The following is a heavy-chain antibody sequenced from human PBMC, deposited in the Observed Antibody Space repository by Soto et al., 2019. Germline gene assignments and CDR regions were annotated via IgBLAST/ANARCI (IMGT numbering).Heavy chain of an antibody. J-gene: IGHJ3*01. D-gene: IGHD3-10*01. Sequence: EVQLLESGGGLVQPGGSLRLSCAASGFTFNSYAMHWVRQAPGKGLEWVSGISGFSAGSASTYFADSVKGRFIISRENSHNTLYLRMNNLRYEDTALYYCARFPLFLGLYSFDFWGHGPLVTVSS. CDR2: ISGFSAGSAST. CDR1: GFTFNSYA. CDR3: ARFPLFLGLYSFDF. V-gene: IGHV3-23*01.